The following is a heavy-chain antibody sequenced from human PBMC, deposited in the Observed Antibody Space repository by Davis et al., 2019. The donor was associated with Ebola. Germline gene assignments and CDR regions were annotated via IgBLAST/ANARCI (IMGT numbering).Heavy chain of an antibody. V-gene: IGHV4-59*11. Sequence: MPSSLLSPPFHPPGSPTRTHHCTWSPQPPGKGLEWIGYIYYSGSTNYNPSLKSRVTISVDTSKNQFSLKLSSVTAAETAVYYCARVKQLWYYGMDVWGQGTTVTVSS. CDR2: IYYSGST. D-gene: IGHD6-13*01. J-gene: IGHJ6*02. CDR3: ARVKQLWYYGMDV. CDR1: GSPTRTHH.